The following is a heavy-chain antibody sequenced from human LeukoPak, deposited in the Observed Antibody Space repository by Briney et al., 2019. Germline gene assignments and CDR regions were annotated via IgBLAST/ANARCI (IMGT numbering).Heavy chain of an antibody. J-gene: IGHJ4*02. Sequence: SETLSLTCAVSGYSISSSNWWGWIRQPPGKGLEWIGYIYYSGSTYYNPSLKSRVTMSVDTSKSQFSLKLSSVTAVDTAVYYCARTRYSGYDTAIDYWGQGTLVTVSS. CDR1: GYSISSSNW. D-gene: IGHD5-12*01. CDR3: ARTRYSGYDTAIDY. CDR2: IYYSGST. V-gene: IGHV4-28*01.